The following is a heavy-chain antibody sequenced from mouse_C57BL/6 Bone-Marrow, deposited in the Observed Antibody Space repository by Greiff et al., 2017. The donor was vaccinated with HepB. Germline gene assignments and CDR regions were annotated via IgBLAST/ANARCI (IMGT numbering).Heavy chain of an antibody. V-gene: IGHV1-69*01. CDR2: IDPSDSYT. D-gene: IGHD1-1*01. Sequence: QVQLQQPGAELVMPGASVKLSCKASGYTFTSYWMHWVKQRPGQGLEWIGEIDPSDSYTNYNQKFKGKSTLTVDKSSSTAYMQLRSLTSEDSAVYYCARRGDYGSRYFGVWGTGTTVTVSS. J-gene: IGHJ1*03. CDR1: GYTFTSYW. CDR3: ARRGDYGSRYFGV.